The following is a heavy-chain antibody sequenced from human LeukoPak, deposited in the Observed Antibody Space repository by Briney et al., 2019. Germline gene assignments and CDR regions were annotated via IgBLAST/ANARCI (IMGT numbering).Heavy chain of an antibody. CDR1: GFTFSNHA. CDR3: AIDRDRLYYYLDY. V-gene: IGHV3-23*01. CDR2: IRGSGGGT. D-gene: IGHD3-10*01. Sequence: GGSLRLSCAASGFTFSNHAMSWVRQAPGKGLEWVSSIRGSGGGTTYAGSVKGRFTISRDNSKNTLFLQMNSLRVEDTALYYCAIDRDRLYYYLDYWGQGTLVTVSS. J-gene: IGHJ4*02.